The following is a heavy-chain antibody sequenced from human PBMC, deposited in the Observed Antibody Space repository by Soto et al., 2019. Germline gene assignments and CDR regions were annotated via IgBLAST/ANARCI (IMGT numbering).Heavy chain of an antibody. CDR1: GYSISRDYF. V-gene: IGHV4-38-2*01. D-gene: IGHD5-12*01. CDR3: ARGGYSGYDRYYFDY. CDR2: IYHSGST. J-gene: IGHJ4*02. Sequence: SETLSLTCAVSGYSISRDYFWGWIRQPPGKGLEWIASIYHSGSTYFNPSVKSRVTMSVDTSKNQFSLKLNSVTAADTAVYYCARGGYSGYDRYYFDYWGQGTLVTVSS.